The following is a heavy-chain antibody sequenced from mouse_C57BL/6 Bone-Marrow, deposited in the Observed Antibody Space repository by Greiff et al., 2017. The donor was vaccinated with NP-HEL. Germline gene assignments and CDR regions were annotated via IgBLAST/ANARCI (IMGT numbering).Heavy chain of an antibody. CDR1: GFSLTSYG. D-gene: IGHD2-4*01. V-gene: IGHV2-6*01. J-gene: IGHJ3*01. CDR2: IWGVGST. Sequence: VQVVESGPGLVAPSQSLSITCTVSGFSLTSYGVDWVRQSPGKGLEWLGVIWGVGSTNYNSALKSRLSISKDNSKSQVFLKMNSLQTDDTAMYYCASDGGLRAWFAYWGQGTLVTVSA. CDR3: ASDGGLRAWFAY.